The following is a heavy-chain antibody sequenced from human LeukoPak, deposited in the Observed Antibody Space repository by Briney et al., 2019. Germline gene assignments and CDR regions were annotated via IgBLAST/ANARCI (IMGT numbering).Heavy chain of an antibody. Sequence: ASVKVSCKASGYTFTGYYMHWVRQAPGQGLEWMGWINPNSGGTNYAQKFQGRVTMTRDTSISTAYMELSRLRSDDTAVYYCARDRSSSWTRFDYWGQGTLVTVSS. CDR3: ARDRSSSWTRFDY. V-gene: IGHV1-2*02. D-gene: IGHD6-13*01. CDR2: INPNSGGT. CDR1: GYTFTGYY. J-gene: IGHJ4*02.